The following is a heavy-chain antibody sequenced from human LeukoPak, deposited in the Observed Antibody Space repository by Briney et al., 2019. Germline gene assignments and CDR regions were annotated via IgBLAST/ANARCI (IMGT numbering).Heavy chain of an antibody. CDR3: ARDNPRTTGYSSGSPFDF. CDR2: VYHSGGGNK. J-gene: IGHJ4*02. CDR1: GGSLSTTGW. V-gene: IGHV4-4*02. Sequence: SETLSLTCAVSGGSLSTTGWWVWLRQPPGKGLEWIGEVYHSGGGNKNYNPSLKSRATISIDTSRNQFSLNLRSVTAADTAVYFCARDNPRTTGYSSGSPFDFWGQGILVTVSS. D-gene: IGHD6-19*01.